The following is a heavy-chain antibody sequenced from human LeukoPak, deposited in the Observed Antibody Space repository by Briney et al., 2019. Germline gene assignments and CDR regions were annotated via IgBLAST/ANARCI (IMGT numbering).Heavy chain of an antibody. V-gene: IGHV3-21*01. Sequence: GGSLRLSCAASGSAFSYYTMTWVRQAPGKGLEWVSSITSSGTYTDYADSMKGRFTISRDNAKNSLFLQMKSLRVEDTAVYCCARVVSTVTSYYFDYWGQGSLVTVSS. CDR3: ARVVSTVTSYYFDY. CDR2: ITSSGTYT. CDR1: GSAFSYYT. J-gene: IGHJ4*02. D-gene: IGHD4-11*01.